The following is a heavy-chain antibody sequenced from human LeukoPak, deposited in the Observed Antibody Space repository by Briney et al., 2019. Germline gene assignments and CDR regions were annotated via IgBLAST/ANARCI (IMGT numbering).Heavy chain of an antibody. D-gene: IGHD1-20*01. CDR3: ARIDLTGTYFDY. Sequence: SAPTLVNPTQTLTLTCYFSGFSLSTSGMRVTWIRQPPGKALEWLASIDWDDDKFYSTSLKTRLTISKDTSKNQVVLTMTNMDPVDTATYYCARIDLTGTYFDYWGQGTLVTVSS. J-gene: IGHJ4*02. V-gene: IGHV2-70*04. CDR2: IDWDDDK. CDR1: GFSLSTSGMR.